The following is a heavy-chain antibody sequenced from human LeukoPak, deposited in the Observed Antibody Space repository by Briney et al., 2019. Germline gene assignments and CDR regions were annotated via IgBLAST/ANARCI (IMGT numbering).Heavy chain of an antibody. V-gene: IGHV3-23*01. CDR3: ARGGAYRTSLFDY. D-gene: IGHD3-16*02. CDR1: GFTFSSYA. Sequence: PGGSLRLSCAASGFTFSSYAMSWVRQAPGKGLEWVSAISGSGGSTYYADSVKGRFTISRDNSKNTLYLQMNSLRAEDTAVYYCARGGAYRTSLFDYWGQGTLVTVSS. CDR2: ISGSGGST. J-gene: IGHJ4*02.